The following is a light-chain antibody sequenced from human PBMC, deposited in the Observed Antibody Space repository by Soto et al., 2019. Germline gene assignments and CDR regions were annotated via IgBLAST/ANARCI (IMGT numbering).Light chain of an antibody. CDR2: AVS. V-gene: IGKV1-39*01. Sequence: DIQMTQSPSSLSASVGDRVTITCRASQSISSYLNWYQQKPGKAPNLLIYAVSNLQSGVPSRFSGSGSGTEFTLTISSLQLEDFATYYCQQSYSTPRTFGQGTKVGIK. CDR1: QSISSY. CDR3: QQSYSTPRT. J-gene: IGKJ1*01.